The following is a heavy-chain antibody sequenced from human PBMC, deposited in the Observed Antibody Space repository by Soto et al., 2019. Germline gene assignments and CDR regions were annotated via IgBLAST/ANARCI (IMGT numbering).Heavy chain of an antibody. V-gene: IGHV3-13*01. Sequence: GSLRLSCAASGYTFRSYDMHWVRQVTGKGLEWVSVIGSAGDSNYAPSVKGRFTISRENPKNSLYLQMNSLRAGDTAVYYCARGSKGTYGMDVWGQGTTVTSP. CDR1: GYTFRSYD. D-gene: IGHD3-10*01. CDR3: ARGSKGTYGMDV. J-gene: IGHJ6*02. CDR2: IGSAGDS.